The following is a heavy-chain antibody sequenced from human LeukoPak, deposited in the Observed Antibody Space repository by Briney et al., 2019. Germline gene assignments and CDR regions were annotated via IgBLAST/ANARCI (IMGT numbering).Heavy chain of an antibody. J-gene: IGHJ4*02. Sequence: PGGSLRLSCVASGFTFSSNGMHWVRQAPGKGLEWVTFIQYEGSKKYYADSVKGRFTISRDNSKNTLYLEMNSLRAEDTAVYYCAKDIGSYYDYWGQGILVTVSS. CDR2: IQYEGSKK. D-gene: IGHD3-10*01. CDR1: GFTFSSNG. CDR3: AKDIGSYYDY. V-gene: IGHV3-30*02.